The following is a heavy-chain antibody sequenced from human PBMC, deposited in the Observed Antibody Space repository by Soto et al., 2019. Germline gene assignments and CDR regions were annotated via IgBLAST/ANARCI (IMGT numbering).Heavy chain of an antibody. Sequence: GGSLRLSCADSEFTFSHYWMHWVRQAPGKGLVWVSRINPDGTTTNYADSVKGRFTISRDNAKNTLYLQMNSLRGEDTAMYYCTKDTSGDRDSWGQGTLVTVSS. J-gene: IGHJ4*02. D-gene: IGHD4-17*01. V-gene: IGHV3-74*01. CDR3: TKDTSGDRDS. CDR1: EFTFSHYW. CDR2: INPDGTTT.